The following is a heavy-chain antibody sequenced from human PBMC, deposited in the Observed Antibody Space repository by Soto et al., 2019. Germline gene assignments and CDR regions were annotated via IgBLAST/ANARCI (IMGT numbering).Heavy chain of an antibody. D-gene: IGHD5-12*01. J-gene: IGHJ6*02. CDR3: ARSPLPYSGYDYAGYYYYGMDV. CDR2: TRNKANSYTT. CDR1: GFTFSDHY. V-gene: IGHV3-72*01. Sequence: QPGGSLRLSCAASGFTFSDHYMDWVRQAPGKGLEWVGRTRNKANSYTTEYAASVKGRFTISRDDSKNSLYLQMNSLKTEDTAVYYCARSPLPYSGYDYAGYYYYGMDVWGQGTTVTVSS.